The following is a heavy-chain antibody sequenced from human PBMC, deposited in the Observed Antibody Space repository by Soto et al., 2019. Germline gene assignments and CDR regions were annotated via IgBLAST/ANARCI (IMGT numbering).Heavy chain of an antibody. J-gene: IGHJ4*02. V-gene: IGHV4-34*01. Sequence: PSETLSLTCAVYGGSFSGYYWSWIRQPPGKGLEWIGEINHSGSTNYNPSLKSRVTISVDTSKNQFSLKLSSVTAADTAVYYCARAYSRRPDARDFDYWGQGTLVTVSS. CDR3: ARAYSRRPDARDFDY. CDR2: INHSGST. CDR1: GGSFSGYY. D-gene: IGHD6-13*01.